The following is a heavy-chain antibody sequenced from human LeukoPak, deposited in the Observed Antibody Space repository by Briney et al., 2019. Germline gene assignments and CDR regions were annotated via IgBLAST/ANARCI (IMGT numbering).Heavy chain of an antibody. V-gene: IGHV1-18*01. D-gene: IGHD3-22*01. CDR3: ARVDYYDSSGYYFGILD. Sequence: ASVTVSCKASGYTFTSYGIGWVRQAPGQGLEWMGWISPYNGHTNYAQKLQGRVTMTTDTSTSTAYLEVRSLRSDDTAVYYCARVDYYDSSGYYFGILDWGQGTLVTVSS. J-gene: IGHJ4*02. CDR1: GYTFTSYG. CDR2: ISPYNGHT.